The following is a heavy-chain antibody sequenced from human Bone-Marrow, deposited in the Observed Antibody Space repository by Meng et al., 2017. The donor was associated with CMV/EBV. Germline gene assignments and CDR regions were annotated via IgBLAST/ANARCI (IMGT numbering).Heavy chain of an antibody. CDR1: GYTFTNCY. D-gene: IGHD6-6*01. V-gene: IGHV1-46*01. J-gene: IGHJ1*01. Sequence: ASVKVSCKASGYTFTNCYMHWVRQAPGQGLEWMGITNASGGSTSYAQKFQGRVTMTRDTSTSTVCMELSSLRSEDTAVYYCARGLPGEYYFQHWGQGTLVTVSS. CDR3: ARGLPGEYYFQH. CDR2: TNASGGST.